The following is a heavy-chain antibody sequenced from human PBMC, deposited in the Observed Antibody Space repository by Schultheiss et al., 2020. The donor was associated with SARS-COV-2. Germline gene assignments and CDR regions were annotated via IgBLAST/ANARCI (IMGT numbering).Heavy chain of an antibody. CDR1: GGSISSYY. CDR2: IYYSGST. V-gene: IGHV4-59*01. J-gene: IGHJ4*02. D-gene: IGHD1-26*01. Sequence: SQTLSLTCTVSGGSISSYYWSWIRQPPGKGLEWIGYIYYSGSTNYNPSLKSRVTISVDTSKNQFSLKLSSVTAADTAVFYCAKDLALIVGATTTYWGQGTLVTVSS. CDR3: AKDLALIVGATTTY.